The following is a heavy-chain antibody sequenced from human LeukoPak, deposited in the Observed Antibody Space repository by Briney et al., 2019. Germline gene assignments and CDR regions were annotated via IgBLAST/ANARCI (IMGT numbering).Heavy chain of an antibody. CDR2: IIPIFGTA. CDR3: ARVEFAVELNAFDI. D-gene: IGHD2-2*01. V-gene: IGHV1-69*13. CDR1: GYTFTNYG. J-gene: IGHJ3*02. Sequence: ASVKVSCKASGYTFTNYGISWVRQAPGQGLEWMGGIIPIFGTANYAQKFQGRVTITADESTSTAYMELSSLRSEDTAVYYCARVEFAVELNAFDIWGQGTMVTVSS.